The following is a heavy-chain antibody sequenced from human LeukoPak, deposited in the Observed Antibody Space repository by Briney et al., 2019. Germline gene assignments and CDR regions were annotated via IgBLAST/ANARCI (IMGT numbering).Heavy chain of an antibody. CDR3: ARDIAAAGGGFDY. D-gene: IGHD6-13*01. CDR2: INHSGST. Sequence: TLSLTCTVSGGSISSGSYYWSWIRQPPGKGLEWIGEINHSGSTNYNPSPKSRVTISVDTSKNQFSLKLSSVTAADTAVYYCARDIAAAGGGFDYGGQGTLVTVSS. V-gene: IGHV4-39*07. J-gene: IGHJ4*02. CDR1: GGSISSGSYY.